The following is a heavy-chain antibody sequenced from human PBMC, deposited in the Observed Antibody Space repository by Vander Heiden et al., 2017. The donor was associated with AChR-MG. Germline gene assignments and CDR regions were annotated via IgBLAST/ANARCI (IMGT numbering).Heavy chain of an antibody. D-gene: IGHD4-4*01. Sequence: EVQLVESGGGLVKPGGSLRLSCAASGFTFSNAWMSWVRQAPGKGLEWVGRIKSKTDGGTTDYAAPVKGRFTISRDDSKNTLYLQMNSLKTEDTAVYYCYSNYDYYGMDVWGQGTTVTVSS. CDR3: YSNYDYYGMDV. CDR1: GFTFSNAW. V-gene: IGHV3-15*01. CDR2: IKSKTDGGTT. J-gene: IGHJ6*02.